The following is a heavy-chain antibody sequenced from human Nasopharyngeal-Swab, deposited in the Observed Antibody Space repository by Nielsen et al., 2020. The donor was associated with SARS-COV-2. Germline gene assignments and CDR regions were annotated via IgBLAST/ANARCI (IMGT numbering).Heavy chain of an antibody. V-gene: IGHV3-23*01. D-gene: IGHD5-24*01. J-gene: IGHJ4*02. Sequence: GESLKISCAASGFTFSSYAMIWVRQAPGKGLEWVSGISVSGGSTYYADSVKGRFTISRDNSKNTLYLQMNSLRAEDTAVHYCAKDLNPRDYWGQGTLVTVSS. CDR2: ISVSGGST. CDR1: GFTFSSYA. CDR3: AKDLNPRDY.